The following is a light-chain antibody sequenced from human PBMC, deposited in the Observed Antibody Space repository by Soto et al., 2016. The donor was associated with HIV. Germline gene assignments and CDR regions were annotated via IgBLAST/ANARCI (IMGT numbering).Light chain of an antibody. CDR2: DDR. CDR3: QVWDSSSDHVI. V-gene: IGLV3-21*04. Sequence: SYVVTQPPSVSVAPGKTARITCGANNIGSKSVHWYQQRSGQAPVLVIYDDRDRPSGIPEQFSGSNSGNTATLTISRVEVGDEADYYCQVWDSSSDHVIFGGGTRLTVL. CDR1: NIGSKS. J-gene: IGLJ2*01.